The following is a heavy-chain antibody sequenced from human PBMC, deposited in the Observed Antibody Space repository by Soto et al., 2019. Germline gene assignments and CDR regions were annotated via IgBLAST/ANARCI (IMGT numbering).Heavy chain of an antibody. CDR2: INPNTGGT. CDR1: GYTFTGYY. V-gene: IGHV1-2*02. CDR3: ARSLSTIGARPDY. J-gene: IGHJ4*02. D-gene: IGHD6-6*01. Sequence: GGSVKVSCKASGYTFTGYYLHGVVRSPGQGLEYMGWINPNTGGTKYTQKFQGRVTMTRDTSTSTAYMELSSLSSDDTAVFYCARSLSTIGARPDYWGQGTLVTVSS.